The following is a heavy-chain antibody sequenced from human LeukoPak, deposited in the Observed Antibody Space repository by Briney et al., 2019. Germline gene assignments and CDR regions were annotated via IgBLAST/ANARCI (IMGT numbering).Heavy chain of an antibody. CDR1: GLTFSSYA. Sequence: PGGSLRLSCAASGLTFSSYAMNWVRQAPGKGLEWVSVISGSADRTYCADSVEGRFTISRDNSKSTVYLQMNSLRAEDTAVYYCASVGNGGYFDLWGRGTLVTVSS. CDR2: ISGSADRT. CDR3: ASVGNGGYFDL. D-gene: IGHD1-26*01. V-gene: IGHV3-23*01. J-gene: IGHJ2*01.